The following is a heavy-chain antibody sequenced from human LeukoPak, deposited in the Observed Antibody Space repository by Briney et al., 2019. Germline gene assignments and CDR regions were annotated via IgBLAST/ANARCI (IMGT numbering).Heavy chain of an antibody. CDR1: GLTVTNAW. Sequence: PGGSLRPSCSTSGLTVTNAWMNWVRQAPGEGLDWVGRIASKTDGGATDYAAPVKGRFTISRDDSKNTLNLQMNSLKTEDTAVYYCTTGIRGDWGQGTLVTVSS. J-gene: IGHJ4*02. V-gene: IGHV3-15*07. CDR3: TTGIRGD. D-gene: IGHD3-10*01. CDR2: IASKTDGGAT.